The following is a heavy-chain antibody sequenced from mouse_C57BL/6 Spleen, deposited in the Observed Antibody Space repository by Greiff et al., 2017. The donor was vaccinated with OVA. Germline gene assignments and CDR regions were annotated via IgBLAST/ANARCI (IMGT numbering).Heavy chain of an antibody. CDR1: GSTFTSYW. CDR2: IDPSDSYT. Sequence: QVHVKQPGAELVKPGASVKLSCKASGSTFTSYWMQWVKQRPGQGLEWIGEIDPSDSYTNYNQKFKGKATLTVDTSSSTAYMQLSSLTSEDSAVYYCARRGSSGFYYAMDYWGQGTSVTVSS. J-gene: IGHJ4*01. CDR3: ARRGSSGFYYAMDY. D-gene: IGHD3-2*02. V-gene: IGHV1-50*01.